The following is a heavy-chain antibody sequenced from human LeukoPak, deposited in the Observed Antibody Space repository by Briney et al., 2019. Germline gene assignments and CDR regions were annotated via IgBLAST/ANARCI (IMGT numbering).Heavy chain of an antibody. CDR1: GYSFSNYW. Sequence: EQSLKISCTGSGYSFSNYWIAWARQMPGKGLEWMGIIDPRDSDTRYSPSFQGQVTISADKSINTAYLQWSSLKSPDTAVYYCARLSLVIATTMGVDYWGQGTLVTVSS. CDR2: IDPRDSDT. J-gene: IGHJ4*02. D-gene: IGHD5-12*01. CDR3: ARLSLVIATTMGVDY. V-gene: IGHV5-51*01.